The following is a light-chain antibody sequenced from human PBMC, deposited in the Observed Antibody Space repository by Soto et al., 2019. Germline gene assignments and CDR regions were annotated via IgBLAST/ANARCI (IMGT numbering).Light chain of an antibody. CDR1: QTISSTY. CDR3: QQYNNWPRT. J-gene: IGKJ1*01. CDR2: GAS. Sequence: ELVLTQSPCTLSLSPGDRATLSWGASQTISSTYLAWYQQNTGQAPRLFIYGASTRATGIPARFSGSGYGTEFNLTINSLQSEDFAVYYCQQYNNWPRTFGQGTKVDIK. V-gene: IGKV3-15*01.